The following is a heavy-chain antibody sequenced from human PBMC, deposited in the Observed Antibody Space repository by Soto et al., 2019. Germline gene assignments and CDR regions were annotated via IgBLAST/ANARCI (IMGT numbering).Heavy chain of an antibody. J-gene: IGHJ4*02. D-gene: IGHD5-12*01. CDR2: ISYDGSNK. CDR1: GFTFSSYA. Sequence: QVQLVESGGGVVQPGRSLRLSCAASGFTFSSYAMHWFRQAPGKGLEWVPVISYDGSNKYYADSVKGRFTISRDNSKNTLYLQMNSLRAEDTAVYYCARGVEMATISRSFFDYWGQGTLVTVSS. V-gene: IGHV3-30-3*01. CDR3: ARGVEMATISRSFFDY.